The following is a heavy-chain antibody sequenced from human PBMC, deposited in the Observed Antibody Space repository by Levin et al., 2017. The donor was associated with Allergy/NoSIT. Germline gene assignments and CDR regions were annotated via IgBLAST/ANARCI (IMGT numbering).Heavy chain of an antibody. J-gene: IGHJ6*02. V-gene: IGHV1-2*02. D-gene: IGHD3-16*02. CDR1: GYTFTGYY. CDR2: INPNSGGT. CDR3: ARELSGDPYYYYGMDV. Sequence: GGSLRLSCKASGYTFTGYYMHWVRQAPGQGLEWMGWINPNSGGTNYAQKFQGRVTMTRDTSISTAYMELRRLRSDDTAVYYCARELSGDPYYYYGMDVWGQGTTVTVSS.